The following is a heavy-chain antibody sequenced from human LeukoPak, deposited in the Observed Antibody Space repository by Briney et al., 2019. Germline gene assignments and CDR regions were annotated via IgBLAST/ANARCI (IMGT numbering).Heavy chain of an antibody. J-gene: IGHJ4*02. CDR2: IIPDGNKK. CDR3: ARDLAYSRLDY. D-gene: IGHD5-18*01. Sequence: GGSLRLSCAVSGLTFSSSWMDWVRQTPGKGLEWVASIIPDGNKKYSADSVKGRFTISRDSAENSLYLQMNSLRVEDTAFYYCARDLAYSRLDYWGQGMLVTVSS. CDR1: GLTFSSSW. V-gene: IGHV3-7*01.